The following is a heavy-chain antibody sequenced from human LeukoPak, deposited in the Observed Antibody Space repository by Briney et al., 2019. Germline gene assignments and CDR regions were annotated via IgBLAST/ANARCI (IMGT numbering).Heavy chain of an antibody. Sequence: SETLSLTCTVSGYSISSGYFWGWMRQPPGKGLEWIGSIYQSETAHYNPSLKSRVTISVDTSKNQFSLKLGSVMVADTAVYYCARAYCVGDCTVLRIYFDNWGQGTLVTVSS. CDR3: ARAYCVGDCTVLRIYFDN. CDR1: GYSISSGYF. J-gene: IGHJ4*02. CDR2: IYQSETA. V-gene: IGHV4-38-2*02. D-gene: IGHD2-21*02.